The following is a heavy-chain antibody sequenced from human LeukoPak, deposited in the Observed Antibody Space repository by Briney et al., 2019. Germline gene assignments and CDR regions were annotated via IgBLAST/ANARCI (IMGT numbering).Heavy chain of an antibody. CDR1: GYTFTSYG. J-gene: IGHJ6*03. CDR2: ISVYNGNT. D-gene: IGHD3-16*01. CDR3: ARDPGDGNYYYYYYMDV. V-gene: IGHV1-18*01. Sequence: ASVKVSCKASGYTFTSYGISWVRQAPGQGLEWMGWISVYNGNTNYAQKLQGRVTMTTDTSTSTAYMELRSLRSDDTAVYYCARDPGDGNYYYYYYMDVWGKGTTVTVSS.